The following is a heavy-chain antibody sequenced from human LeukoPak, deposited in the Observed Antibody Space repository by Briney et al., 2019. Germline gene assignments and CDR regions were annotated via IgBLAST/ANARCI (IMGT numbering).Heavy chain of an antibody. D-gene: IGHD3-22*01. CDR1: GGSISSYH. CDR3: ASYYYDSSGYWGDYFDY. J-gene: IGHJ4*02. CDR2: IYYSGST. V-gene: IGHV4-59*08. Sequence: SETLSLTCTVSGGSISSYHWSWIRQPPGKGLEWIGYIYYSGSTNYNPSLKSRVTISVDTSKNQFSLKLSSVTAADTAVYCCASYYYDSSGYWGDYFDYWGQGTLVTVSS.